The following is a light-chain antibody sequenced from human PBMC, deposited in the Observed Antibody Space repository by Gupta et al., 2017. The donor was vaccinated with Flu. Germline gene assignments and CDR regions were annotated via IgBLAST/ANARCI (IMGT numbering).Light chain of an antibody. CDR3: NSYKSIRSGL. CDR1: SSDLGGFYD. Sequence: SITIACTGSSSDLGGFYDVSWYQLLPGTAPKLILYGISNRPSGVSKRFSGSKAGTAASLTIAGLQAEEEADYYCNSYKSIRSGLFGGGTKLTVL. J-gene: IGLJ2*01. CDR2: GIS. V-gene: IGLV2-14*04.